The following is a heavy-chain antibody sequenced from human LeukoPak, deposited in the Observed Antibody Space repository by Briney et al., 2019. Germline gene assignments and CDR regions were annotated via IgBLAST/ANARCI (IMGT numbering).Heavy chain of an antibody. CDR3: AKSGGSLFKSREHYYYYYMDV. V-gene: IGHV3-23*01. D-gene: IGHD1-26*01. J-gene: IGHJ6*03. Sequence: HPGGSLRLSCAASGFTFSDYYMSWIRQAPGKGLEWVSAISGSGGSTYYADSVKGRFTISRDNSKNTLYLQMNSLRAEDTAVYYCAKSGGSLFKSREHYYYYYMDVWGKGTTVTVSS. CDR2: ISGSGGST. CDR1: GFTFSDYY.